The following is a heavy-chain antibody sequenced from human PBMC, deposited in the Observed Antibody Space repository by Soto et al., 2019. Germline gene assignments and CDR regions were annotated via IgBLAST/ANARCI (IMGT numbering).Heavy chain of an antibody. V-gene: IGHV3-72*01. CDR1: EFTFSDHY. CDR3: ASVSGDPTPYYYTVF. J-gene: IGHJ6*03. CDR2: IRNKAKSDTT. Sequence: GGSLRLSCAASEFTFSDHYMDWVRQAPGKGLEWVGRIRNKAKSDTTLYAASVKGRFTISRDDSKNSLSLQMNSLKTEDSAVYYCASVSGDPTPYYYTVFWGKGTTVTVFS. D-gene: IGHD3-10*01.